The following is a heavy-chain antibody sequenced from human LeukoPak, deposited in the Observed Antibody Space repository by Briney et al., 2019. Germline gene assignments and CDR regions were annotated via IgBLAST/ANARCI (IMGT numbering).Heavy chain of an antibody. J-gene: IGHJ4*02. CDR3: ARDSSSGWYHDY. V-gene: IGHV4-59*01. D-gene: IGHD6-19*01. CDR1: GGSISSYY. CDR2: IYYSGST. Sequence: SETLSLTCTVSGGSISSYYWSWIRQPPGKGLEWIGYIYYSGSTNYNPSLKSRVTISVDTSKNQFSLKLSSVTAADTAVYYCARDSSSGWYHDYWGQGTLVTVSS.